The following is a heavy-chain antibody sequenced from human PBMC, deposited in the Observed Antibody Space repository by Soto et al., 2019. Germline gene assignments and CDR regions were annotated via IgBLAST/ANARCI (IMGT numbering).Heavy chain of an antibody. V-gene: IGHV3-21*01. CDR1: GFTFSSYS. D-gene: IGHD3-3*01. CDR3: ARVGSTIFGVVMIPYPPFYYMDV. J-gene: IGHJ6*03. CDR2: ISSSSSYI. Sequence: PGGSLRLSCAASGFTFSSYSMNWVRQAPGKGLEWVSSISSSSSYIYYADSVKGRFTISRDNAKNSLYLQMNSLRAEDTAVYYCARVGSTIFGVVMIPYPPFYYMDVWGKGTTVTVSS.